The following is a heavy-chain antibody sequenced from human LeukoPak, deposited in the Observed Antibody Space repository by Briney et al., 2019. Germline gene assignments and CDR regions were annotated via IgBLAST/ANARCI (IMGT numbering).Heavy chain of an antibody. CDR2: IYYSGST. J-gene: IGHJ4*02. CDR1: GGSISSYY. Sequence: SETLSLTCTVSGGSISSYYWSWIRQPPGKGLEWIGYIYYSGSTNYNPSLKSRVTISVDTSKNQFSLKLSSVTADDTAVYYCARDKGATVDTPMAPDYWGQGTLVTVSS. CDR3: ARDKGATVDTPMAPDY. D-gene: IGHD5-18*01. V-gene: IGHV4-59*01.